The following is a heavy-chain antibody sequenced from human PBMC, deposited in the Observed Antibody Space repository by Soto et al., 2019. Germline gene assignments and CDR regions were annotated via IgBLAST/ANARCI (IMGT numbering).Heavy chain of an antibody. CDR2: ISYDGSNK. V-gene: IGHV3-30-3*01. Sequence: GGSLRLSCAASGFTFSSYAMHWVRQAPGKGLEWVAVISYDGSNKYYADSVKGRFTISRDNSKNTLYLQMNSLRAEDTAVYYCTFGLIVADNYWGQGTVVTVSS. CDR1: GFTFSSYA. D-gene: IGHD5-12*01. J-gene: IGHJ4*02. CDR3: TFGLIVADNY.